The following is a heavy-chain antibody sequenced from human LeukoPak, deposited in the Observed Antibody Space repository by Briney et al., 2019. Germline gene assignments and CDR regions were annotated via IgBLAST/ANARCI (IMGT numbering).Heavy chain of an antibody. J-gene: IGHJ6*03. CDR1: GYTFTSYG. V-gene: IGHV1-18*01. Sequence: ASVKVSCKASGYTFTSYGISRVRQAPGQGLEWMGWISAYNGNTNYAQKLQGRVTMTTDTSTSTAYMELRSLRSDDTAVYYCARAAAAAGTLRWDYYYYYMDVWGKGTTVTVSS. D-gene: IGHD6-13*01. CDR3: ARAAAAAGTLRWDYYYYYMDV. CDR2: ISAYNGNT.